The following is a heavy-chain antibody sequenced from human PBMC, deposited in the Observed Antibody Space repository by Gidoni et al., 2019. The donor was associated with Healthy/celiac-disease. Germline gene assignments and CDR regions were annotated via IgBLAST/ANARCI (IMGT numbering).Heavy chain of an antibody. CDR2: ISRNGGST. CDR3: ARAFRDYVWGSYRYTTFDY. CDR1: GFTFSSSA. V-gene: IGHV3-64*01. J-gene: IGHJ4*02. D-gene: IGHD3-16*02. Sequence: EVQLVESGGGLVQPGGSLRLSCAASGFTFSSSAMHWVRQAPGKGLEYVSAISRNGGSTYYANSVKGRFTISRDNSKNTLYLQMGSLRAEDMAVYYCARAFRDYVWGSYRYTTFDYWGQGTLVTVSS.